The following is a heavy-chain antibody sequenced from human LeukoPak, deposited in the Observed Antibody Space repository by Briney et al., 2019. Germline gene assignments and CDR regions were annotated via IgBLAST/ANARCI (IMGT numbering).Heavy chain of an antibody. V-gene: IGHV4-38-2*01. CDR1: GYSISSGYY. CDR2: IYHSGST. CDR3: GRHPSQKSMVRGVIDY. D-gene: IGHD3-10*01. Sequence: SETLSLTCAVSGYSISSGYYWGWIRQPPEKGLEWIGSIYHSGSTYYNPSLKSRVTISVDTSKNQFSLKLSSVTAADTAVYYCGRHPSQKSMVRGVIDYWGQGTLVTVSS. J-gene: IGHJ4*02.